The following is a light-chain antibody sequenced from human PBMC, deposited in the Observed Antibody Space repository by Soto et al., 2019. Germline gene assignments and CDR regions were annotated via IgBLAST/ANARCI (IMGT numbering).Light chain of an antibody. CDR1: QSVSSSY. J-gene: IGKJ5*01. Sequence: EVVLTQSPDTLSLSPGETATLSCRASQSVSSSYLAWYQQKPGQAPRLLIYGASSRATGIPDRFSGSGSGTDFTLTISRLEPEDFAVYYCQQYGSSPPAFGQGTRLEIK. CDR3: QQYGSSPPA. CDR2: GAS. V-gene: IGKV3-20*01.